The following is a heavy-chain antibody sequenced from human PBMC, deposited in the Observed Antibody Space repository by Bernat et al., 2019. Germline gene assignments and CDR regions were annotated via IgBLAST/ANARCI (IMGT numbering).Heavy chain of an antibody. D-gene: IGHD3-3*01. CDR1: GGSFSGYY. CDR3: ARVPITIFGVDEVYYYYYYGMDV. J-gene: IGHJ6*02. CDR2: INHSGST. V-gene: IGHV4-34*01. Sequence: QVQLQQWGAGLLKPSETLSLTCAVYGGSFSGYYWSWIRQPPGKGLEWIGEINHSGSTNYNPPLKSRVPISVDTSKNQFSLKLSSVTAADTAVYYCARVPITIFGVDEVYYYYYYGMDVWGQGTTVTVSS.